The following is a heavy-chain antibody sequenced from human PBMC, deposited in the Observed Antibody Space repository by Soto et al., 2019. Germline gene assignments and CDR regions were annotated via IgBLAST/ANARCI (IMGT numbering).Heavy chain of an antibody. CDR2: ISYSGTT. CDR3: ARGRGYSYGLDP. Sequence: PSETLSLTCTVSGDSISSANNYWSWIRQPPGEGLEWIGFISYSGTTSYSPSLKSRLAISLDTSKNQFSLSLTSVTAADTAVYYRARGRGYSYGLDPWGQGTLVTVSS. CDR1: GDSISSANNY. V-gene: IGHV4-30-4*01. J-gene: IGHJ5*02. D-gene: IGHD5-12*01.